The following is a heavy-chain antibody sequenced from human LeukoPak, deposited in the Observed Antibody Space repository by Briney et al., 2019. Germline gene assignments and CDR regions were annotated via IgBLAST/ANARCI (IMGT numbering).Heavy chain of an antibody. Sequence: PSETLSLTCSVSGGSINNYFWAWIRQSPGKGLEWIGYIHYSGTTKYNISLESRVTISLDTSRNQFSLKLTSVTAADTAVYYCARDSRGGGPDFDYWGQGTLVTVSS. J-gene: IGHJ4*02. CDR3: ARDSRGGGPDFDY. D-gene: IGHD3-16*01. CDR1: GGSINNYF. CDR2: IHYSGTT. V-gene: IGHV4-59*01.